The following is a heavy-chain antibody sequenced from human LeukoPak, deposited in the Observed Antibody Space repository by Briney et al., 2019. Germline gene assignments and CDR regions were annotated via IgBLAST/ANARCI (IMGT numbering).Heavy chain of an antibody. J-gene: IGHJ4*02. D-gene: IGHD5-18*01. CDR2: IYSGGST. CDR1: GFTVSSNY. Sequence: GGSLRLSCAASGFTVSSNYMSWVRQAPGKGLEWVSVIYSGGSTYYADSVKGRFTISRDNSKNTLYLQMNSLRAEDTAVYYCAKNLGSYGPDYFDYWGQGTLVTVSS. CDR3: AKNLGSYGPDYFDY. V-gene: IGHV3-53*01.